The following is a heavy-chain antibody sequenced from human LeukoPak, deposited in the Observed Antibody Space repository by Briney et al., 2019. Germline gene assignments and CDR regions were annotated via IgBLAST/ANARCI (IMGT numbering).Heavy chain of an antibody. J-gene: IGHJ4*02. Sequence: PSETLSLTCTVPGGSISSSSYYWGWIRQPPGKGLEWIGSIYYSGSTYYNPSLKSRVTISVDTSKNQFSLKLSSVTAADTAVYYCARRRGVAVDYWGQGTLVTVSS. D-gene: IGHD2-21*01. CDR1: GGSISSSSYY. CDR3: ARRRGVAVDY. V-gene: IGHV4-39*01. CDR2: IYYSGST.